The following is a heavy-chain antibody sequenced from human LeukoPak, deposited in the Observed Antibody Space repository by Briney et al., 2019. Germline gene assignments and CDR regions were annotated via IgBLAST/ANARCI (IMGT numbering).Heavy chain of an antibody. D-gene: IGHD3-22*01. V-gene: IGHV3-48*04. CDR3: ARGPYYYDSSG. J-gene: IGHJ4*02. Sequence: GGSLRLSCAASGFTFSSYNMNWVRQAPGKGLEWVSYISSSSSTIYYADSVKGRFTISRDNAKNSLYLQMNSLRAEDTAVYYCARGPYYYDSSGWGQGTLVTVSS. CDR1: GFTFSSYN. CDR2: ISSSSSTI.